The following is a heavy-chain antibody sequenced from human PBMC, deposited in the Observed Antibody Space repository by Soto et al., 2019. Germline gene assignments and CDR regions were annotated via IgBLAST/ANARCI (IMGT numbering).Heavy chain of an antibody. Sequence: SVKVSCKASGGTSSSYAISWVRQAPGQGLEWMGGIIPIFGTANYAQKFQGRVTITADESTSTAYMELSSLRSEDTAVYHCANHAEKAIVVVVGPYYYYYGMDVWGQGTTVTVSS. D-gene: IGHD2-15*01. CDR1: GGTSSSYA. CDR2: IIPIFGTA. J-gene: IGHJ6*02. CDR3: ANHAEKAIVVVVGPYYYYYGMDV. V-gene: IGHV1-69*13.